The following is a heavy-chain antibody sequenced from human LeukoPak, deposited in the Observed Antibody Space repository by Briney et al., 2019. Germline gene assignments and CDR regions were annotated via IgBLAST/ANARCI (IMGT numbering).Heavy chain of an antibody. V-gene: IGHV1-2*02. Sequence: ASVKVSCKASGYTFTGYYTHWVRQAPGQGLEWMGWINPNSGGTNYAQKFQGRVTMTRDTSISTAYMELSRLRSDDTAVYYCARDLGGGGYCSGGSCSTLGYWGQGTLVTVSS. CDR1: GYTFTGYY. J-gene: IGHJ4*02. D-gene: IGHD2-15*01. CDR3: ARDLGGGGYCSGGSCSTLGY. CDR2: INPNSGGT.